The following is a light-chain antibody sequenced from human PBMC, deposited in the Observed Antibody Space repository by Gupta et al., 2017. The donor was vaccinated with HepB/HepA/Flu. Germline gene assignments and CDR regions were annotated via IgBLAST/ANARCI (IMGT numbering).Light chain of an antibody. Sequence: SYALTQPPSVPVAPGKTATITCGGNHIGSKSVHWYQQKPGQAPVLVVDDDSDRPSGIPERFSGSNSGNTATLTISRVEAGDEADYYCQVWDSSSDHHYVFGTGTKVTVL. V-gene: IGLV3-21*03. CDR3: QVWDSSSDHHYV. CDR1: HIGSKS. CDR2: DDS. J-gene: IGLJ1*01.